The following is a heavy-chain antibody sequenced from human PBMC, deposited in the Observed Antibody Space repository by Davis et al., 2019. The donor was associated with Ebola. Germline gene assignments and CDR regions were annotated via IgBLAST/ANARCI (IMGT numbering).Heavy chain of an antibody. D-gene: IGHD6-13*01. J-gene: IGHJ4*02. V-gene: IGHV3-9*01. CDR1: GFNFDDYA. Sequence: GGSLRLSCAASGFNFDDYAMHWVRQAPGKGLEWVSGISWNSGSIGYADSVKGRFTISRDNAKNSLYLQMNSLRAEDTAVYYCARDGAAAGYDWGQGTLVTVSS. CDR2: ISWNSGSI. CDR3: ARDGAAAGYD.